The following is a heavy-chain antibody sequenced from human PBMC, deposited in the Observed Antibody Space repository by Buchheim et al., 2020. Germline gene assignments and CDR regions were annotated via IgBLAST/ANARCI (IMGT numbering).Heavy chain of an antibody. CDR3: ARNAYYGSGSYYSSHYYYYYGMDV. Sequence: QVQLVQSGAEVKNPGASVKVSCKASGYTFTGYYLHWVRQAPGQGLEWMGWINPHSGVTNYAQKFQDWVTMTRDTSIGTAYMELSRLRSDDTAVYYCARNAYYGSGSYYSSHYYYYYGMDVWGQGT. CDR1: GYTFTGYY. J-gene: IGHJ6*02. CDR2: INPHSGVT. D-gene: IGHD3-10*01. V-gene: IGHV1-2*04.